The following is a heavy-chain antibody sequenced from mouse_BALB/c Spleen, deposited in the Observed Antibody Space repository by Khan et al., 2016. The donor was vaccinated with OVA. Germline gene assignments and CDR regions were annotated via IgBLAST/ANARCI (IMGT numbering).Heavy chain of an antibody. D-gene: IGHD2-14*01. CDR1: GYTFTNYG. V-gene: IGHV9-3-1*01. Sequence: QIQLVQSGPELKKPGETVKISCKASGYTFTNYGMNWVRQAPGKGLKWMGWLNTSTGEPTYADDFRGRFAFSLETSASTAYLQINNLKDEDTATYFCARVGYSGTMDYWGQGTSVTVAS. CDR3: ARVGYSGTMDY. J-gene: IGHJ4*01. CDR2: LNTSTGEP.